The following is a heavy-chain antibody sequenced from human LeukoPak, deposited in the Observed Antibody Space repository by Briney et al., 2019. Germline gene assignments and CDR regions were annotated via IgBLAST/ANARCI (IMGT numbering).Heavy chain of an antibody. V-gene: IGHV3-30*02. CDR1: GFTFSNYG. Sequence: GGSLRLSCAASGFTFSNYGMHWVRQAPGKGLEWVAFIRYDGSNKYYADSEKGRFTISRDNSKNALYLQMNSLRAEDTAVYSCAKAVTANDYNKDLNWFDPWGQGTLVTVSS. D-gene: IGHD4-11*01. CDR2: IRYDGSNK. CDR3: AKAVTANDYNKDLNWFDP. J-gene: IGHJ5*02.